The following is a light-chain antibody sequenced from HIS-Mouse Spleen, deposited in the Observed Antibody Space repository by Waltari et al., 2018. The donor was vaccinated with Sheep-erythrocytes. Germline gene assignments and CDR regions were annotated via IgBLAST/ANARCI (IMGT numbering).Light chain of an antibody. CDR1: SGSIASTY. J-gene: IGLJ3*02. CDR2: EDN. Sequence: NFMLTQPHSVSESPGKTVTISCTRSSGSIASTYVQWYQQRPGSAPTTGIYEDNQRPSGVPDRFSGSIDSSSNSASLTISGLKTEDEADYYCQSYDSSNHGVFGGGTKLTVL. CDR3: QSYDSSNHGV. V-gene: IGLV6-57*04.